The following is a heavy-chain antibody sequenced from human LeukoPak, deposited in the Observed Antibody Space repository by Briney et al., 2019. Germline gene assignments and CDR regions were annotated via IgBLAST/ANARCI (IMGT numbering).Heavy chain of an antibody. J-gene: IGHJ3*02. CDR3: ARQLIVGSRDAFDI. CDR2: IYTSGST. CDR1: GGSISSYY. V-gene: IGHV4-4*07. D-gene: IGHD1-26*01. Sequence: PSETLSLTCTVSGGSISSYYWSWIRQPAGKGLEWIGRIYTSGSTNYNPSLKSRVTMSVDTSKNQFSLKLSSVTAADTAVYYCARQLIVGSRDAFDIWGQGTMVTVSS.